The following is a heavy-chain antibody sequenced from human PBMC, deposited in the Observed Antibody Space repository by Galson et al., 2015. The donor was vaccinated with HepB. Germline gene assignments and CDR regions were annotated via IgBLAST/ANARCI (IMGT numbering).Heavy chain of an antibody. V-gene: IGHV1-46*01. CDR1: GYTFTSYY. CDR2: INPSGGST. CDR3: ARERVTTGPYSGDAFDI. J-gene: IGHJ3*02. Sequence: SVKVSCKASGYTFTSYYMHWVRQAPGQGLEWMGIINPSGGSTSYAQKFQGRVTMTRDTSTSTVYMELSSLRSEDTAVYYCARERVTTGPYSGDAFDIWGQGTMVTVSS. D-gene: IGHD4-17*01.